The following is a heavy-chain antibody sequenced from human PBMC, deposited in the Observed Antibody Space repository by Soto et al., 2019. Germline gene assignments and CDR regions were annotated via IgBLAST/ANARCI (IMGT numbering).Heavy chain of an antibody. CDR3: ARDGYYDILTRSRAYYYGMDV. J-gene: IGHJ6*02. V-gene: IGHV1-18*04. Sequence: ASVKVSCKASGYTFTSYGISWVRQARGQGLEWMGWISAYNGNTNYAQKLQGRVTMTTDTSTSTAYMELRSLRSDDTAVYYCARDGYYDILTRSRAYYYGMDVWGQGTTVTVSS. CDR2: ISAYNGNT. D-gene: IGHD3-9*01. CDR1: GYTFTSYG.